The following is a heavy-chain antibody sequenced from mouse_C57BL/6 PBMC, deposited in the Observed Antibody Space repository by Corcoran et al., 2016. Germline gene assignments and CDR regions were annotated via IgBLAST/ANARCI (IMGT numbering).Heavy chain of an antibody. CDR1: GYTFTTYG. Sequence: QIQLVQSGPELKKPGETVKISCKASGYTFTTYGMSWVKQAPGKGLKWMGWINTYSGVPTYADDFKGRFAFSLETSASTAYLQINNLKNEDTATYFCARDYGSSLLDWYFDVWGTGTTVTVSS. CDR2: INTYSGVP. D-gene: IGHD1-1*01. J-gene: IGHJ1*03. CDR3: ARDYGSSLLDWYFDV. V-gene: IGHV9-3*01.